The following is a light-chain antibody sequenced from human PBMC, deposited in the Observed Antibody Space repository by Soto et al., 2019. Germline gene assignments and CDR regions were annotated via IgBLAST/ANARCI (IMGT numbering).Light chain of an antibody. Sequence: ENVLTQSPGTLSLSPGERATLSCRASQSVTSTYLAWYQQKPGQAPRLLIYGASSRATGITDRFSGSGSGTDFTLTISRLEPEDFAVYYCQQYRSSTPMYIFGQGTKLAIK. CDR3: QQYRSSTPMYI. CDR2: GAS. J-gene: IGKJ2*01. CDR1: QSVTSTY. V-gene: IGKV3-20*01.